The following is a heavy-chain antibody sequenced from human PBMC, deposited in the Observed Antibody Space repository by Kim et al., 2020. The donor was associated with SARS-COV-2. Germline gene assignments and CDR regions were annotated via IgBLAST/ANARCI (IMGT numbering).Heavy chain of an antibody. J-gene: IGHJ5*02. CDR3: ASEGAP. V-gene: IGHV3-21*01. Sequence: SSSSYRYYADSVKGRLTISRDNAKNSLYLQMNSLRAEDTAVYYCASEGAPWGQGTLVTVSS. CDR2: SSSSYR.